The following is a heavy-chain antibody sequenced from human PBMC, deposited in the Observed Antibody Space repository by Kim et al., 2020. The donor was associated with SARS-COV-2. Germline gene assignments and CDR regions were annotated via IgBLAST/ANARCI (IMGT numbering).Heavy chain of an antibody. J-gene: IGHJ6*03. V-gene: IGHV3-23*01. Sequence: VKGRFTISRDNSKNTLYRQMNSLRAEDTAVYYCAKVDYDSRLYYYYYYMDVWGKGTTVTVSS. CDR3: AKVDYDSRLYYYYYYMDV. D-gene: IGHD3-22*01.